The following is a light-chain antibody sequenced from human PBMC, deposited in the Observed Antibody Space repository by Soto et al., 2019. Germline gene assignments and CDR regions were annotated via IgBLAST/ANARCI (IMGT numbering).Light chain of an antibody. Sequence: PSTLSASVGDRVTITCQASQSINTNLAWYHQKPGKAPKLLIYKASTLQTGVPSRFSGSGSGTEFTLTISSLQPDDFASYYCQQYKDYPITFGQGTRLEIK. J-gene: IGKJ5*01. V-gene: IGKV1-5*03. CDR3: QQYKDYPIT. CDR2: KAS. CDR1: QSINTN.